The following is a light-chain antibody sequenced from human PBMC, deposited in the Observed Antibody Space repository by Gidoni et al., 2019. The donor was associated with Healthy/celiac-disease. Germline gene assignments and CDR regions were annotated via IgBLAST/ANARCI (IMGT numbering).Light chain of an antibody. CDR2: WAS. Sequence: DIVMTQPPDPLAVSLGERATINCKSSQSVLYSSNNENYLAWYQQKPGQPPKLLIYWASTRESGVPDRFSGSGSGTDFTLTISSLQAEDVAVYYCQQYYSTPHTFGQGTKLEIK. J-gene: IGKJ2*01. CDR1: QSVLYSSNNENY. CDR3: QQYYSTPHT. V-gene: IGKV4-1*01.